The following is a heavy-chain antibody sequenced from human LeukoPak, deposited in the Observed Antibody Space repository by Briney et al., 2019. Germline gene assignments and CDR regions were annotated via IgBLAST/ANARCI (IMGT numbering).Heavy chain of an antibody. CDR2: INHSGST. J-gene: IGHJ4*02. V-gene: IGHV4-34*01. Sequence: SETLSLTCAVYGGSFSGYYWSWIRQPPGKGLEWIGEINHSGSTNYNPSLKSRVTISVDTSKNQFSLKPSSVTAADTAVYYCAREGRRDTAMVIDYWGQGTLVIVSS. CDR1: GGSFSGYY. D-gene: IGHD5-18*01. CDR3: AREGRRDTAMVIDY.